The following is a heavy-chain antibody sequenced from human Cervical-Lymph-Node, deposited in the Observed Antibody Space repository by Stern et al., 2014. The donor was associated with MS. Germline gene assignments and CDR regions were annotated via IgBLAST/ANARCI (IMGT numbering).Heavy chain of an antibody. CDR2: IWYDGNKK. CDR1: GFTFSNYG. J-gene: IGHJ4*02. V-gene: IGHV3-33*01. Sequence: VQLVESGGGVVQPGRSLRLSCAASGFTFSNYGMPWVRQAPGKGLEWLAVIWYDGNKKYYADSVKGRFTISRDNSKNTLFLQMSSLTAEDTALYYCARGNWNYEGMGYWGQGTRVTVSS. CDR3: ARGNWNYEGMGY. D-gene: IGHD1-7*01.